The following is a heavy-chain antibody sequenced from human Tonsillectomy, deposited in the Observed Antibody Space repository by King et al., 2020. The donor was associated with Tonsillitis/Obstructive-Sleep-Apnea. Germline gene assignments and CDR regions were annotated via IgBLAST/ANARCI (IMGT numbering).Heavy chain of an antibody. J-gene: IGHJ4*02. CDR1: GFTLSSSS. CDR2: INKDSGRT. Sequence: VQLVESGGGLVQPGGSLRLSCAASGFTLSSSSMSWVRQAPGKGLAWLSSINKDSGRTYYTDSVKGRFTISRDDSTNTLFLQMSSLRAEDTAVYFCAKDHPSSGWPAFYHWGQGTLVTVSS. D-gene: IGHD6-19*01. CDR3: AKDHPSSGWPAFYH. V-gene: IGHV3-23*04.